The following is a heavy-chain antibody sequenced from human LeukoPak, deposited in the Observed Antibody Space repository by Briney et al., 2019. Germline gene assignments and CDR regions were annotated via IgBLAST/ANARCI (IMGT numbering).Heavy chain of an antibody. CDR2: TYYSGGT. V-gene: IGHV4-59*01. CDR1: GGSISSYY. D-gene: IGHD3-22*01. Sequence: PSETLSLTCTVSGGSISSYYWSWIRPPPGEGLEWRGYTYYSGGTNYNPSPQSRVTISVDTSKKQFSLKLSSVTAADTAVYYCARDQGAYYYDSSGYLGEVYYYYYGMDVWGQGTTVTVSS. J-gene: IGHJ6*02. CDR3: ARDQGAYYYDSSGYLGEVYYYYYGMDV.